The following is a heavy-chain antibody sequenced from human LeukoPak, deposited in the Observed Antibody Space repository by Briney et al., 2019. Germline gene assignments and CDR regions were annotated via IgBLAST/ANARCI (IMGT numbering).Heavy chain of an antibody. V-gene: IGHV3-21*01. D-gene: IGHD3-9*01. J-gene: IGHJ6*03. CDR2: ISSSSSYI. CDR1: GFTFSSYS. Sequence: GGSLRLSCAASGFTFSSYSMNWVRQAPGKGLEWVSSISSSSSYIYYADSVKGRFTISRDNAKNSLYLQMNSLRAEDTAVYYCARGGFDWLLFNYSYYMDVWGKGTTVTISS. CDR3: ARGGFDWLLFNYSYYMDV.